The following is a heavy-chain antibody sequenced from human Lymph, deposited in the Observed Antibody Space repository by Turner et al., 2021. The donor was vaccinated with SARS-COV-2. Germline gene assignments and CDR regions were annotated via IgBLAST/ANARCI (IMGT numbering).Heavy chain of an antibody. V-gene: IGHV1-8*02. J-gene: IGHJ6*02. CDR1: GYTFTSYD. D-gene: IGHD1-26*01. CDR3: ARGRYSGGGMDV. Sequence: QVQLVQSGAEVKKPGASVQVSCKAPGYTFTSYDINWVRQATGQGLEWMGWMNPNSGNTGYAQKFQGRVTMTRNTSRSTAYMELSSLRSEDTAVYYCARGRYSGGGMDVWGQGTTVTVSS. CDR2: MNPNSGNT.